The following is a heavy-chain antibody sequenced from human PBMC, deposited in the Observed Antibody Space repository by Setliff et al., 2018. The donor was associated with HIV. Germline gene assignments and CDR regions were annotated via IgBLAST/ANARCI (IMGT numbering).Heavy chain of an antibody. Sequence: PSETLSLTCTVSGGSISSYSWSWIRQPPGKGLEWIGYIYYSGSTKYNPSLTSRVTISVDTSKNHFSLKLTSVTAADTAVYYCARGFLRSRRRWFDPWGQGTLVTVSS. CDR2: IYYSGST. D-gene: IGHD4-17*01. CDR1: GGSISSYS. J-gene: IGHJ5*02. CDR3: ARGFLRSRRRWFDP. V-gene: IGHV4-59*01.